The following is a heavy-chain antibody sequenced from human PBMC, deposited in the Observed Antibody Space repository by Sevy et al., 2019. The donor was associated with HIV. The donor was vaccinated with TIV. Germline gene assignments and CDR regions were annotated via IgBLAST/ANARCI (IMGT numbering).Heavy chain of an antibody. CDR1: GGSISSYY. Sequence: SETLSLTCTAFGGSISSYYWNWIRQPPGKGLEWIGYIYYSGSTNYNPSLKSRVTISVDMSKNQFSLKLSSVTAADTAVYSCARESPLGVEWELSRPQNWFDPWGQGTLVTVSS. J-gene: IGHJ5*02. CDR3: ARESPLGVEWELSRPQNWFDP. CDR2: IYYSGST. V-gene: IGHV4-59*01. D-gene: IGHD1-26*01.